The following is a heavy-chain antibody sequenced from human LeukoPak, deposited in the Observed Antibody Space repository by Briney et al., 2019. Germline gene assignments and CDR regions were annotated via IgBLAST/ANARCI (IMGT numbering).Heavy chain of an antibody. V-gene: IGHV4-38-2*02. Sequence: SETLSLTCTVSGYSISSGYYWGWIRQPPGKGLEWIGSTHHSGSTYYNPSLKSRVTISVDTSKNQFSLKLSSVTAADTAVYYCARVDVWGSSTSDYFDYWGQGTLVTVSS. CDR1: GYSISSGYY. D-gene: IGHD3-16*01. J-gene: IGHJ4*02. CDR3: ARVDVWGSSTSDYFDY. CDR2: THHSGST.